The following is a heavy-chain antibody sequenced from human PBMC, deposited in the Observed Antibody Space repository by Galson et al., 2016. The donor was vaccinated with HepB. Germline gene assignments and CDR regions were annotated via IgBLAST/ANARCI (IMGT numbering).Heavy chain of an antibody. CDR2: IYPGDSDT. J-gene: IGHJ4*02. Sequence: QSGAEVKKPGESLKISCTGSGYSFGSYAIVWVRQMPGKGLEWMGIIYPGDSDTRYNPAFQGQVTISADRSITTAYLQWSSLKASDTAIYYCARLVSSRSPYDSWGQGTLVTVSS. V-gene: IGHV5-51*01. CDR3: ARLVSSRSPYDS. D-gene: IGHD3-22*01. CDR1: GYSFGSYA.